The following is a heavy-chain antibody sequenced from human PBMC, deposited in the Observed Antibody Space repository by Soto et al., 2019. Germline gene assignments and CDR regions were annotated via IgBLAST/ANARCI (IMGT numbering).Heavy chain of an antibody. D-gene: IGHD2-2*01. CDR2: ITSSSVTM. V-gene: IGHV3-48*01. J-gene: IGHJ4*02. CDR1: GFTFSTHS. Sequence: EVQLVESGGGLVQPGGSLRLSCAASGFTFSTHSMNWVRQAPGKGLEWISYITSSSVTMYADSVTGRFTISRDNDKNSLYLQMNSMRVEDTAVYFCVGEVGFQLIYWGQGTLVTVSS. CDR3: VGEVGFQLIY.